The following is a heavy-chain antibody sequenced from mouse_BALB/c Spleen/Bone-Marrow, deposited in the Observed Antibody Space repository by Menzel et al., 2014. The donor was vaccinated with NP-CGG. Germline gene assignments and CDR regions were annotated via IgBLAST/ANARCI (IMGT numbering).Heavy chain of an antibody. J-gene: IGHJ4*01. Sequence: VKLVESGPGLVAPSQNLSITCTVSGFSLSRYNIHWIRQPPGKGLEWLGMIWGGGGTDHNSALKSRLRISKDNSKSQIFLKINSLQIDDTAMYYCARKDGGYYVMDYWGQGTSLTVSS. D-gene: IGHD2-3*01. CDR3: ARKDGGYYVMDY. CDR2: IWGGGGT. V-gene: IGHV2-6-4*01. CDR1: GFSLSRYN.